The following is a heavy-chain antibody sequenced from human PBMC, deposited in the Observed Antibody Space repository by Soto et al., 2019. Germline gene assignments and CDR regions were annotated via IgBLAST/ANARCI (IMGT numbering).Heavy chain of an antibody. Sequence: GGSLRLSCAASGFTFSTWWMDWVRQTPGEGLEWVTNINQDGSEKNYVDSVKGRFTISRDNAKNSLYLQMSSLTAEDSALYYCSRSLNSWGQGTLVTVSS. J-gene: IGHJ4*02. CDR1: GFTFSTWW. CDR3: SRSLNS. V-gene: IGHV3-7*01. CDR2: INQDGSEK.